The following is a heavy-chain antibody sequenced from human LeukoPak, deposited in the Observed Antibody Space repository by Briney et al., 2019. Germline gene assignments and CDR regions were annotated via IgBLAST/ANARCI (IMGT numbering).Heavy chain of an antibody. V-gene: IGHV3-23*01. CDR3: AKDRAGGAFDDDAFDI. Sequence: PGGSLRLSCAASGFTFTDHYMDWVRRAPGKGLEWVSAISGSGDSTFYADYLKGRFTISRDKSKSTLYLDMNSLTAEDSAVYYCAKDRAGGAFDDDAFDIWGQGTMVTVSS. J-gene: IGHJ3*02. CDR2: ISGSGDST. CDR1: GFTFTDHY. D-gene: IGHD2-8*02.